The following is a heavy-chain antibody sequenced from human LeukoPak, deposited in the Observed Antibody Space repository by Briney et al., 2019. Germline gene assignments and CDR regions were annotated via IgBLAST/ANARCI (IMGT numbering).Heavy chain of an antibody. Sequence: GGSLRLSCAASGFTLSSYWMHWVRQVPGKGLVWVSRINPDGSTTTYADSVKGRFTISRDNAKNTLYLQMNSLRAEDTAVYYCARHDILTGYYRYAFDIWGQGTMVTVSS. D-gene: IGHD3-9*01. CDR2: INPDGSTT. J-gene: IGHJ3*02. CDR1: GFTLSSYW. V-gene: IGHV3-74*01. CDR3: ARHDILTGYYRYAFDI.